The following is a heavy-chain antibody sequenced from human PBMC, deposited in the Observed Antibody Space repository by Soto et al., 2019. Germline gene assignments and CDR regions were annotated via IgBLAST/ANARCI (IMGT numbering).Heavy chain of an antibody. CDR2: IYYSGST. J-gene: IGHJ5*02. CDR1: GGSFSGYY. CDR3: ASLLRGNWFDP. Sequence: PSETLSLTCAVFGGSFSGYYWSWIRQPPGKGLEWIGYIYYSGSTNYNPSLKSRVTISVDTSKNQFSLKLSSVTAADTAVYYCASLLRGNWFDPWGQGTLVTVSS. V-gene: IGHV4-59*01. D-gene: IGHD2-15*01.